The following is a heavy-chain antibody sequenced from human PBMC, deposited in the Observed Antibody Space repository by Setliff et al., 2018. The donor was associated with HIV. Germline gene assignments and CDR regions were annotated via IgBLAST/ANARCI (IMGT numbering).Heavy chain of an antibody. Sequence: GGSLRLSCAASGFSFKSAWMSWVRQAPGKGLEWVGHIKAKVVGATTGYSAPVRDRFTISRDDSRDILYLQMNSLKTEDTAVYYCTIDLPYGYHNDYWGPGTLVTSPQ. V-gene: IGHV3-15*01. CDR2: IKAKVVGATT. D-gene: IGHD2-2*01. CDR3: TIDLPYGYHNDY. CDR1: GFSFKSAW. J-gene: IGHJ4*02.